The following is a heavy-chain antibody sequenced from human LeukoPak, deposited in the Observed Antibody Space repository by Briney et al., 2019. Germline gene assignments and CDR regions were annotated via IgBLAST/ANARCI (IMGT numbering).Heavy chain of an antibody. D-gene: IGHD6-13*01. CDR2: INPSGGST. V-gene: IGHV1-46*01. J-gene: IGHJ4*02. CDR3: ARGIAAAGTGGGAFYY. Sequence: ASVTVSCKASGYTFTSYYMHWVRQAPGQGLEWMGIINPSGGSTSYAQKFQGRVTMTRDTSTSTVYMELSSLRSEDTAVYYCARGIAAAGTGGGAFYYWGQGTLVTVSS. CDR1: GYTFTSYY.